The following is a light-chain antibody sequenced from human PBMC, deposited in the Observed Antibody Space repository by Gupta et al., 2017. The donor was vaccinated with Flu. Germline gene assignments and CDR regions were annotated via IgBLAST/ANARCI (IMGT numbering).Light chain of an antibody. J-gene: IGKJ5*01. CDR2: YAS. Sequence: ADLQAVTPKEKGTSTSRASQTSGSNLHWYQQKPGQSPNLLIKYASQSASGVPSRFSGSGSGTDFTLKINRVEAEDAATYYCKQSSRIPITFGQGTRLEIK. CDR3: KQSSRIPIT. V-gene: IGKV6-21*01. CDR1: QTSGSN.